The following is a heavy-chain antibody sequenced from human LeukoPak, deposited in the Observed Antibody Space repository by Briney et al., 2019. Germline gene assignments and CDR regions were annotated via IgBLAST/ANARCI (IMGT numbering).Heavy chain of an antibody. D-gene: IGHD4-17*01. Sequence: GGSLRLSCAASGFTFSSYGMHWVRQAPGKGLEWVTFIRYDESNKYYADSVKGRFTISRDNSKNTLYLQMNSLRVEDTAVYYCARDGDGDYVFSYYFDYWGQGTLVTVSS. J-gene: IGHJ4*02. CDR3: ARDGDGDYVFSYYFDY. CDR1: GFTFSSYG. CDR2: IRYDESNK. V-gene: IGHV3-30*02.